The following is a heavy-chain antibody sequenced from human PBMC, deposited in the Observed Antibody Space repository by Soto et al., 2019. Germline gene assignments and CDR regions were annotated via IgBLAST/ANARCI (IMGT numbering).Heavy chain of an antibody. Sequence: EVQLLESGGGLVQPGGSLSLSCAASGFTFSSYAMSWVRRAPGKGLEWVSAISGSGGSTYYADSVKGRFTISRDNSKNTLYLQMNSLRAEDTAVYYCAKDMVRGVRGYFDYWGQGTLVTVSS. CDR1: GFTFSSYA. CDR2: ISGSGGST. V-gene: IGHV3-23*01. CDR3: AKDMVRGVRGYFDY. J-gene: IGHJ4*02. D-gene: IGHD3-10*01.